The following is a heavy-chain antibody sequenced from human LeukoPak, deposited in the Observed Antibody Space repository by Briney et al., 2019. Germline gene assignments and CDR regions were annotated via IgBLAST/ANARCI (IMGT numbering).Heavy chain of an antibody. D-gene: IGHD6-19*01. CDR2: INPNRGGT. Sequence: GASVKVSCKASGYTFTGYYMHWVRQAPGQGLEWMGWINPNRGGTNYAQKFQGWVTMTRDTSISTAYMELSRLRSDDTAVYYCARAGYSSGWYGAFDIWGQGTMVTVSS. CDR3: ARAGYSSGWYGAFDI. CDR1: GYTFTGYY. J-gene: IGHJ3*02. V-gene: IGHV1-2*04.